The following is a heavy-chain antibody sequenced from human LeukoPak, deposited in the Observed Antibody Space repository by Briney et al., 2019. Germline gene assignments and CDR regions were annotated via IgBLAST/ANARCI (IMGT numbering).Heavy chain of an antibody. D-gene: IGHD1-26*01. Sequence: ASVKVSCKASGYTFTGYYMHWVRQAPGQGLEWMGWINPNSGGTSYAQKFQGRVTMTRDTSISTAYMELSRLRSDDTAVYYCARGAGATLYYYYYYMDVWGKGTTVTVSS. V-gene: IGHV1-2*02. CDR1: GYTFTGYY. CDR2: INPNSGGT. J-gene: IGHJ6*03. CDR3: ARGAGATLYYYYYYMDV.